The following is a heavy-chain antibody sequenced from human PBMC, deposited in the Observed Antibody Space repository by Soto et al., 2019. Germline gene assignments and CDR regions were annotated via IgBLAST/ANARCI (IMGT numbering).Heavy chain of an antibody. J-gene: IGHJ4*02. CDR2: IIPILGIP. D-gene: IGHD5-12*01. Sequence: QVQLVQSGAEVKKPGSSVKVSCKASGGTFSSYTISWLRQAPAQGLEWMRRIIPILGIPNNAEKSQGRGTVTADKSTSTAYMGLSSLRSEDTAVYYCARDLGRDSGYDSSQDRGDYWGQGTLVTVSS. CDR1: GGTFSSYT. V-gene: IGHV1-69*08. CDR3: ARDLGRDSGYDSSQDRGDY.